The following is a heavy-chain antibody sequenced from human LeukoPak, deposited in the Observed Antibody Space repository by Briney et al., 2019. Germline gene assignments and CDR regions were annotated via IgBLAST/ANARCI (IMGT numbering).Heavy chain of an antibody. D-gene: IGHD2-2*01. CDR3: TKDRYCSSSSCPTDH. Sequence: GGSLRLSCAASGFAFDEYTMHWVRQAPGKGLEWVSLISGDGGRIYYADSVRGRFTISRDNSKNSLFLQMNNLRIEDTASYYCTKDRYCSSSSCPTDHWGQGTLVTVSS. V-gene: IGHV3-43*02. CDR1: GFAFDEYT. CDR2: ISGDGGRI. J-gene: IGHJ4*02.